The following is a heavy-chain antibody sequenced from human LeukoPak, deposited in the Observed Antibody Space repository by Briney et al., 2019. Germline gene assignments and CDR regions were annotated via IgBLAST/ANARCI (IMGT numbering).Heavy chain of an antibody. D-gene: IGHD3-10*01. CDR1: GYTLTELS. J-gene: IGHJ4*02. CDR2: FDPEDGET. CDR3: ATRRTGSGSYYSFDY. Sequence: GASVKVPCKVSGYTLTELSMHWVRQAPGKGLEWMGGFDPEDGETIYAQKFQGRVTMTEDTSTDTAYMELSSLRSEDTAVYYCATRRTGSGSYYSFDYWGQGTLVTVSS. V-gene: IGHV1-24*01.